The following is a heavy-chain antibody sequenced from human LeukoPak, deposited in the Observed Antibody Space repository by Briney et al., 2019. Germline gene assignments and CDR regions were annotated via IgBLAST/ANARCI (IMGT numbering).Heavy chain of an antibody. J-gene: IGHJ4*02. CDR2: ISDSGST. CDR3: ARFTIFGVADY. Sequence: SETLSLTCSVSGGSISSYYWSWIRQPAGRGLEWIGRISDSGSTNYNPSLRSRVTISVDTSKNQFSLKLSSVTAADTAVYYCARFTIFGVADYWGQGTLVTVSS. V-gene: IGHV4-4*07. D-gene: IGHD3-3*01. CDR1: GGSISSYY.